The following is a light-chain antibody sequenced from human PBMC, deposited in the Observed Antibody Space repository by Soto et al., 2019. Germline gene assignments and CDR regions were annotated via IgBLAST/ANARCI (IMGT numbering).Light chain of an antibody. CDR2: DVT. CDR3: SSYTSSSTLYV. V-gene: IGLV2-14*03. Sequence: QSVLTQPASVSGSPGQSITISCTGTSSDVGGYKYVSWYQHHPGKAPKLIIYDVTSRPSGGSNRFSGSKSGNAASLTISGLQAEDEADYYCSSYTSSSTLYVCGTGTKVT. CDR1: SSDVGGYKY. J-gene: IGLJ1*01.